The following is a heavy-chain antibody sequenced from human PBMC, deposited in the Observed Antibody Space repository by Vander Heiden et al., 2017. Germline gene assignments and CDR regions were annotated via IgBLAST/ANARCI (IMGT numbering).Heavy chain of an antibody. Sequence: EVQLLESGGGLVRPGGSLRLACAASGLHFSNYAMSWVRQAPGKGLEWVSGMSGSGYSTYHADSVKGRFSISRDNSKNTLYLQMNSLRAEDTAVYYCAKVGAFYYYYAMDVWGQGTTVTVSS. CDR2: MSGSGYST. J-gene: IGHJ6*02. CDR3: AKVGAFYYYYAMDV. V-gene: IGHV3-23*01. CDR1: GLHFSNYA.